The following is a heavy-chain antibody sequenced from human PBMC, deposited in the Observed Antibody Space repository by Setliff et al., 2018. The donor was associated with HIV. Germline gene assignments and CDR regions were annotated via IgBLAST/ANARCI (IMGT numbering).Heavy chain of an antibody. V-gene: IGHV4-34*01. Sequence: PSETLSLTCAVYGGSFSGYYWSWIRQPPGKGLEWIGEINHRGSTNCNPSLKSRVSISVDTSKSQFSLKLSSVAAADTAVYYCATLKMATIYRDFDYWGQGTQVTAPQ. CDR2: INHRGST. CDR1: GGSFSGYY. J-gene: IGHJ4*02. CDR3: ATLKMATIYRDFDY. D-gene: IGHD5-12*01.